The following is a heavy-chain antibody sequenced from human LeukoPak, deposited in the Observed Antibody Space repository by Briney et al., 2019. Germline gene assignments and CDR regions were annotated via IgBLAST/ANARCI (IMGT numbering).Heavy chain of an antibody. CDR1: GASVSSDSYY. V-gene: IGHV4-30-4*01. CDR2: IYYSGST. CDR3: ARDGGNIDY. J-gene: IGHJ4*02. Sequence: SETLSLTCTVSGASVSSDSYYWSWIRQPPGKGLEWIGYIYYSGSTYYNPSLKSRVTISVDTSKNQYSLKLSSVTAADTAVYYCARDGGNIDYWGQGTLVTVSS. D-gene: IGHD4-23*01.